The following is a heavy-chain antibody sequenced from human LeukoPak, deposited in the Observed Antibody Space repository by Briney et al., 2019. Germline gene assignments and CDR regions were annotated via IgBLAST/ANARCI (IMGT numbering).Heavy chain of an antibody. CDR1: GGSISSSSYY. CDR2: IYYSGSA. Sequence: SETLSLTCTVSGGSISSSSYYWGWIRQPPGEGLEWIGSIYYSGSAYYNPSLKSRVTISVDTSKNQFSQKLSSVTAADTAVYYCARDIVVVPADLYYYYMDVWGKGTTVTVSS. V-gene: IGHV4-39*01. D-gene: IGHD2-2*01. CDR3: ARDIVVVPADLYYYYMDV. J-gene: IGHJ6*03.